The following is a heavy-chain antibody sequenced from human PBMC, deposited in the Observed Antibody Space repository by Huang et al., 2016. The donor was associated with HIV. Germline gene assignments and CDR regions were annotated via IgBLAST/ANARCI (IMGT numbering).Heavy chain of an antibody. D-gene: IGHD3-22*01. CDR1: GYTLTELS. J-gene: IGHJ4*02. Sequence: QVQLVQSGAEVKKPGASVKVSCKVSGYTLTELSMHWVRKAPGKGLEWMGCFDTEDGETIYAQKFQGRVTMTEETSTDTADMELSSLRSEDTAVYYCATVYRRFRNHDSGDYYFDYWDQGTLVTVSS. V-gene: IGHV1-24*01. CDR2: FDTEDGET. CDR3: ATVYRRFRNHDSGDYYFDY.